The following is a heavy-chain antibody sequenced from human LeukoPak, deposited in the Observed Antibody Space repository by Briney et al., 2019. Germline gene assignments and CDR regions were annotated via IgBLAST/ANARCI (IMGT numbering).Heavy chain of an antibody. D-gene: IGHD6-13*01. CDR3: ASRPSSSRYYSAFDI. V-gene: IGHV4-38-2*02. J-gene: IGHJ3*02. CDR2: IYHSGST. CDR1: GYSISSGYY. Sequence: SETLSLTCTVSGYSISSGYYWGWIPRPPGKGLEWIGSIYHSGSTYYNPSLKSRVTISVDTSKNQFSLKLSSVTAADTAVYYCASRPSSSRYYSAFDIWGQGTMVTVSS.